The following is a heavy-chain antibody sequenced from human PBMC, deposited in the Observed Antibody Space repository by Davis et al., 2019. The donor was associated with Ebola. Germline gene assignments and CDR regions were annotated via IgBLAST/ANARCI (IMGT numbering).Heavy chain of an antibody. CDR3: AKKPGSGWSRGSGYYFDY. CDR2: IRYDGSNK. J-gene: IGHJ4*02. D-gene: IGHD6-19*01. Sequence: PGGSLRLSCAASGFTFSSYGMHWVRQAPGKGLEWVAFIRYDGSNKYYADSVKGRFTISRDNSKNTLFLQMNSLRAEDTAVYYCAKKPGSGWSRGSGYYFDYWGQGILVTVSS. CDR1: GFTFSSYG. V-gene: IGHV3-30*02.